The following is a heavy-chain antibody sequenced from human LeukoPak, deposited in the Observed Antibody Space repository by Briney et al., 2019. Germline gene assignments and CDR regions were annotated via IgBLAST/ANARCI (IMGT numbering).Heavy chain of an antibody. D-gene: IGHD3-10*01. CDR2: IIPIFGTA. Sequence: ASVKVSCKASGGTFSSYAISWVRQAPGQGLEWMGGIIPIFGTANYAQKFQGRVTITADKSTSTAYMELSSLRSEDTAVYYCARDLRWFGELRSTGGGFDYWGQGTLVTVSS. CDR3: ARDLRWFGELRSTGGGFDY. CDR1: GGTFSSYA. J-gene: IGHJ4*02. V-gene: IGHV1-69*06.